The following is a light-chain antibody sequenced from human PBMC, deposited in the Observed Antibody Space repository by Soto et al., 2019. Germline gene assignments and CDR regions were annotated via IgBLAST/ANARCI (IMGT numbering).Light chain of an antibody. V-gene: IGKV3-15*01. CDR2: GAS. CDR3: QQYDIWPSGT. CDR1: QSVGVN. Sequence: EIVMTQSPVAPSVSPGERATLSCRASQSVGVNLAWYQQKPGQAPRLLMYGASTRATGVPVRFSGSGSGTEFTLTISSPQSEDFAVYYCQQYDIWPSGTFGQGTKVEIK. J-gene: IGKJ1*01.